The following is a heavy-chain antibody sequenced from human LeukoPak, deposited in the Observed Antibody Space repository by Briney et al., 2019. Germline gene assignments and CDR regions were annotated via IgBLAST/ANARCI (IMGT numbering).Heavy chain of an antibody. V-gene: IGHV4-61*08. CDR1: GGSISSGGYY. Sequence: PSETLSLTCTVSGGSISSGGYYWSWIRQPPGKGLEWIGYIYYSGSTNYNASLKSRVTMSVDTSKNQFSLKLSSVTAADTAVYYCARGGWSLDYWGQGTLVTVSS. CDR3: ARGGWSLDY. CDR2: IYYSGST. J-gene: IGHJ4*02.